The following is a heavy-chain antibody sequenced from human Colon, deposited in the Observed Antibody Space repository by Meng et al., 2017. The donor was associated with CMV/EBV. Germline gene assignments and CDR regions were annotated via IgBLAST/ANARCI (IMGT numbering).Heavy chain of an antibody. CDR1: GFSFNSYG. Sequence: GGSLRLSCAASGFSFNSYGMHWVRQAPGKGLEWVALISHDGSKKQYRDSVKGRFTISRDNSRNALYLQMNSLRAEDTAVYYCARDLDNYYYYYGMDVWGQGTTVTVSS. CDR3: ARDLDNYYYYYGMDV. J-gene: IGHJ6*02. V-gene: IGHV3-30-3*01. CDR2: ISHDGSKK. D-gene: IGHD3-9*01.